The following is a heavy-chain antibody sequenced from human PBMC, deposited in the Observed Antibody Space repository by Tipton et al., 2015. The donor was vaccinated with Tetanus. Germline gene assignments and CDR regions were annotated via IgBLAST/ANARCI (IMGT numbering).Heavy chain of an antibody. D-gene: IGHD2-21*02. CDR1: GGSISSFY. Sequence: GLVKPSETLSLTCTVSGGSISSFYWYWIRQPPGKGLEWVANIKQDGSEKYYVDSVKGRFTISRDNAKNSLYLQMNSLRAEDTAVYSCARGMAEASNCGGDCYSDYWGQGTLVTVSS. V-gene: IGHV3-7*04. CDR3: ARGMAEASNCGGDCYSDY. J-gene: IGHJ4*02. CDR2: IKQDGSEK.